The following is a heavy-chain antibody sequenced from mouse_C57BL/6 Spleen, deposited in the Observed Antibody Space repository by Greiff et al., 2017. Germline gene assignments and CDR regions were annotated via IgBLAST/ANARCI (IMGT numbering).Heavy chain of an antibody. Sequence: EVNVVESGGGLVQPGGSLSLSCAASGFTFTDYYMSWVRQPPGKALEWLGFIRNKANGYTTEYSASVKGRFTISRDNSQSILYLQMNALRAEDSATDYCASITTVVAHWYFDVWGTGTTVTVSS. J-gene: IGHJ1*03. CDR1: GFTFTDYY. CDR3: ASITTVVAHWYFDV. D-gene: IGHD1-1*01. V-gene: IGHV7-3*01. CDR2: IRNKANGYTT.